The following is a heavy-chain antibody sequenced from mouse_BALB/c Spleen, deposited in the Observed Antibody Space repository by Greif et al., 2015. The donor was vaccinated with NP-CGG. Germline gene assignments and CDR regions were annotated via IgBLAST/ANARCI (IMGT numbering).Heavy chain of an antibody. Sequence: EVHLVESGGGLVQPGGSRKLSCAASGFTFSSFGMHWVRQAPEKGLEWVAYISSGSSTIYYADTVKGRFTISRDNPKNTLFLQMTSLRSEDTAMYYCASGDYYAMDYWGQGTSVTVSS. CDR1: GFTFSSFG. CDR2: ISSGSSTI. V-gene: IGHV5-17*02. J-gene: IGHJ4*01. CDR3: ASGDYYAMDY.